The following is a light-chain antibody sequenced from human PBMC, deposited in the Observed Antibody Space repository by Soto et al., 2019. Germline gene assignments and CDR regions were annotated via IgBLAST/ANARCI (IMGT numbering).Light chain of an antibody. CDR1: RSNIGGNS. J-gene: IGLJ1*01. CDR2: SNN. V-gene: IGLV1-44*01. CDR3: ATWDDSLTGFV. Sequence: QSVLTQPPSASGTPGQRVTISCSGTRSNIGGNSVNWYQQLPGKAPKPLIYSNNQRPLGVPDRFSASKSGTSASLAISGLQSEDEADYYCATWDDSLTGFVFGTGTKLTVL.